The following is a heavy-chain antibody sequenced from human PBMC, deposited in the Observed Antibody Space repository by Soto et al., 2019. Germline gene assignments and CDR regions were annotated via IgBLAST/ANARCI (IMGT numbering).Heavy chain of an antibody. CDR2: IYYSGST. V-gene: IGHV4-39*01. CDR3: ARTGVGYYGMDV. J-gene: IGHJ6*02. D-gene: IGHD2-8*01. CDR1: GGSISSSSYY. Sequence: SETLSLTCTVSGGSISSSSYYWGWIRQPPGKGLEWIGRIYYSGSTYYNPSLKSRVTISVDTSKNQFSLKLSSVTAADTAVYYCARTGVGYYGMDVWGQGTTVTVSS.